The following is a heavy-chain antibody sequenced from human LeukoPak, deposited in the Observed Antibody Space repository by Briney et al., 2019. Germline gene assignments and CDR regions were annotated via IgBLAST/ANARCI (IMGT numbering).Heavy chain of an antibody. J-gene: IGHJ4*02. V-gene: IGHV3-53*01. CDR2: IYSGGTT. D-gene: IGHD4-23*01. Sequence: GGSLRLSCAASEFSVGSNYMSWVRQAPGKGLEWVSLIYSGGTTYYADSVKGRFTISRDNSKNTLYLQMNSLRAEDTAVYYCARRAGGYSHPYDYWGQGILVTVSS. CDR1: EFSVGSNY. CDR3: ARRAGGYSHPYDY.